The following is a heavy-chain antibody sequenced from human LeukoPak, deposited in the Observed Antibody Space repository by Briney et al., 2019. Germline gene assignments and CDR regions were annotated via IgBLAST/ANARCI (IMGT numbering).Heavy chain of an antibody. CDR1: GFTVSDNY. J-gene: IGHJ4*02. V-gene: IGHV3-11*04. CDR2: ISSSGSTI. CDR3: ARDTTTVTLRILFDY. D-gene: IGHD4-17*01. Sequence: PGGSLRLSCAASGFTVSDNYMSWVRQAPGKGLEWVSYISSSGSTIYYADSVKGRFTISRDNAKNSLYLQMNSLRDEDTAVYYCARDTTTVTLRILFDYWGQGTLVTVSS.